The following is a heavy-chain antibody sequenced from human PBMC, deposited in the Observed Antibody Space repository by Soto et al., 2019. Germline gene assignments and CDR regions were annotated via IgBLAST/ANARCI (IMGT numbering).Heavy chain of an antibody. CDR3: TKDSSRSNNWRFYYYYMDV. V-gene: IGHV3-9*01. J-gene: IGHJ6*03. Sequence: EVQLVESGGGLVQPGRSLRLSCAASGFTFDDHAMHWVRQAPGKGLEWVSGISWITGKVDYADSVRGRVTISRDNAKNSLYLQMNSLRTEDTAVYYCTKDSSRSNNWRFYYYYMDVWGTGTTVTVSS. CDR1: GFTFDDHA. CDR2: ISWITGKV. D-gene: IGHD1-1*01.